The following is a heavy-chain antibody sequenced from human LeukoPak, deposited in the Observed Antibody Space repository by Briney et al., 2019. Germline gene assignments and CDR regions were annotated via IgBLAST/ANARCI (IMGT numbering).Heavy chain of an antibody. CDR1: GFTFSTYP. CDR2: ISSGSGYI. CDR3: AKPREIAPWAFVF. J-gene: IGHJ3*01. V-gene: IGHV3-21*01. Sequence: GGSLRLSCAASGFTFSTYPMNWARQGPGKGLEWVSSISSGSGYIYYEDSVRGRFTISRDNPKNTLNLQMNTRRPEDTAVFSCAKPREIAPWAFVFWGKGKMVTSLQ. D-gene: IGHD2-21*01.